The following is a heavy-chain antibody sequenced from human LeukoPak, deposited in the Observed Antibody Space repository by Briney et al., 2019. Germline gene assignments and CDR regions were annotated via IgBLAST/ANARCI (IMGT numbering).Heavy chain of an antibody. CDR3: ARVISPARGWFDP. J-gene: IGHJ5*02. V-gene: IGHV1-3*01. D-gene: IGHD3-10*01. CDR1: GYTFTSYA. Sequence: GASVKVSCKASGYTFTSYAMHWVRQAPGQRLEWMGWINAGNGNTKYSQKFQGRVTITRDTSASTAYMELSSLRSEDTAVYYCARVISPARGWFDPWGQGTLVTVSS. CDR2: INAGNGNT.